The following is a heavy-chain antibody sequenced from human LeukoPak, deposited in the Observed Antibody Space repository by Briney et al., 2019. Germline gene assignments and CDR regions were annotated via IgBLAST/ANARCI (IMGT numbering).Heavy chain of an antibody. D-gene: IGHD3-10*01. J-gene: IGHJ3*02. V-gene: IGHV4-34*01. Sequence: PSETLSLTCTVSGGSISSYYWSWIRQPPGKGLEWIGEINHSGSTNYNPSLKSRVTISVDTSKNQFSLKLSSVTAADTAVYYCARVVYGSGSYYYDAFDIWGQGTMVTVSS. CDR1: GGSISSYY. CDR3: ARVVYGSGSYYYDAFDI. CDR2: INHSGST.